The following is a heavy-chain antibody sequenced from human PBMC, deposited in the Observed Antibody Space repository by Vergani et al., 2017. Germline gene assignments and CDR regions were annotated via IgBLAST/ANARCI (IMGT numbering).Heavy chain of an antibody. CDR1: GGSFSGYY. J-gene: IGHJ5*02. D-gene: IGHD6-19*01. CDR3: ARHAGQQWLVTYNWFDP. CDR2: INHSGST. V-gene: IGHV4-34*01. Sequence: QVQLQQWGAGLLKPSETLSLTCAVYGGSFSGYYWSWIRQPPGKGLEWIGEINHSGSTNYNPSLKSRVTISVDTSKNQFSLKLSSVTAADTAVYYCARHAGQQWLVTYNWFDPWGQGTLVTVSS.